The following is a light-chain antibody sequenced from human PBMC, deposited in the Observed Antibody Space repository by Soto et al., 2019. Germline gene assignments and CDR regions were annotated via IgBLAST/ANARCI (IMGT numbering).Light chain of an antibody. CDR3: QQYSNWPPIT. CDR2: DTS. CDR1: QSVSIH. J-gene: IGKJ5*01. V-gene: IGKV3-15*01. Sequence: GXXATXSCRASQSVSIHLAWYQQKPGQAPRLLIYDTSTRATGIPARFSGSGSGTEFTLTISSLQSEDFAVYYCQQYSNWPPITFGQGTRLEIK.